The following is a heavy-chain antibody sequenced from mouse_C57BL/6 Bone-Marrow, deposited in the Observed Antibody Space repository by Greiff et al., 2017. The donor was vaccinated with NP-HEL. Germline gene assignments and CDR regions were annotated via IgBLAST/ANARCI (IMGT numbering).Heavy chain of an antibody. V-gene: IGHV1-81*01. Sequence: QVQLQQSGAELVRPGASVKLSCKASGYTFTSYGISWVKQRTGQGLEWIGEFYPRSGNTYYNEKFKGKATLTADKSSSTAYMELISLTSEDSAVYFCARFTTVVAPYFAMDYWGQGTTVTVSS. CDR2: FYPRSGNT. CDR3: ARFTTVVAPYFAMDY. D-gene: IGHD1-1*01. J-gene: IGHJ4*01. CDR1: GYTFTSYG.